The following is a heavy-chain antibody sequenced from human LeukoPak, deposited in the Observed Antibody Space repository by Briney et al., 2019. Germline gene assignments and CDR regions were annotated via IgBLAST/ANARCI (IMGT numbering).Heavy chain of an antibody. CDR2: ISAYNGNT. J-gene: IGHJ4*02. Sequence: SVKVSCKPSGYTFTSCGISGVGQAPAQGLDGMGWISAYNGNTNYAQKLQGRVTMTTDTSTSTAYMELRSLRSDDTAVYYCAREDSSSWYGTVAFDYWGQGTLATAYS. D-gene: IGHD6-13*01. CDR1: GYTFTSCG. V-gene: IGHV1-18*01. CDR3: AREDSSSWYGTVAFDY.